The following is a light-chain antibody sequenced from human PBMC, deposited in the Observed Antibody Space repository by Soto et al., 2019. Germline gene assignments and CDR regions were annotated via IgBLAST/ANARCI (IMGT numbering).Light chain of an antibody. CDR3: SSYAGSNIDV. CDR2: EVS. V-gene: IGLV2-8*01. CDR1: SSDVGDYNY. J-gene: IGLJ1*01. Sequence: QSALTQPPSASGSPGQSVTISCTGTSSDVGDYNYVSWYQQHPGKAPKLMIYEVSKRPSGVPDRFSGSKSGNTASLTVSGLQADDEADYYCSSYAGSNIDVFGTGTKLTVL.